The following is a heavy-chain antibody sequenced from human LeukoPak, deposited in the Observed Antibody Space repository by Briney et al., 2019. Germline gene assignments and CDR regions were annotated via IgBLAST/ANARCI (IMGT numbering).Heavy chain of an antibody. CDR2: IYYSGTT. CDR3: ARGVYIAAAQYGY. D-gene: IGHD6-13*01. Sequence: SETLSLTCTVSGGSISSYYWSWIRQPPGKGLEWIGYIYYSGTTNYNPSLKSRVTISVDTSKNQFSLKLDSVTAADTAVYYCARGVYIAAAQYGYWGQGTLVTVSS. J-gene: IGHJ4*02. V-gene: IGHV4-59*01. CDR1: GGSISSYY.